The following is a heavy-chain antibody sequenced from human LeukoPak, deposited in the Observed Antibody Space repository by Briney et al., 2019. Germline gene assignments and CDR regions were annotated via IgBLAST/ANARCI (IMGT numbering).Heavy chain of an antibody. CDR1: GGSISSGSYY. CDR3: AKGYYGSGSYQPFDP. D-gene: IGHD3-10*01. J-gene: IGHJ5*02. CDR2: IYTSGST. Sequence: SETLSLTCTVSGGSISSGSYYWSWIRQPAGKGLEWIGRIYTSGSTNYNPSLKSRVTISVDTSKNQFSLKLSSVTAADTAVYYCAKGYYGSGSYQPFDPWGQGTLVTVSS. V-gene: IGHV4-61*02.